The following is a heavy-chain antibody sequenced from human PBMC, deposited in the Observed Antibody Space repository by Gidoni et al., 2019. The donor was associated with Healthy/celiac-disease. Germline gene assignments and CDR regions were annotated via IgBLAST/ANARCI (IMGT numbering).Heavy chain of an antibody. Sequence: QVQLVQSGAEVKKPGSSVKVSCKASGGTFSSYAISWVRQAPGQGLGWMGRIIPILGIANYAQKFQGRVTITADKSTSTAYMELSSLRSEDTAVYYCASGLGKNYDFWSGSPSNYYGMDVWGQGTTVTVSS. CDR3: ASGLGKNYDFWSGSPSNYYGMDV. J-gene: IGHJ6*02. CDR2: IIPILGIA. CDR1: GGTFSSYA. V-gene: IGHV1-69*04. D-gene: IGHD3-3*01.